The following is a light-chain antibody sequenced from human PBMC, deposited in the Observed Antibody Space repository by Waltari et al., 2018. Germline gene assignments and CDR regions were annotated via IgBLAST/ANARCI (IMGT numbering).Light chain of an antibody. Sequence: SVRASQRFGTYLAWYQQRPGQSPRLLIYDASYKATGIPARFSGSGSETDFTLTISSLQPEDFAVYYCQQRRNWPLTFGGGTRVQI. CDR2: DAS. V-gene: IGKV3-11*01. J-gene: IGKJ4*01. CDR1: QRFGTY. CDR3: QQRRNWPLT.